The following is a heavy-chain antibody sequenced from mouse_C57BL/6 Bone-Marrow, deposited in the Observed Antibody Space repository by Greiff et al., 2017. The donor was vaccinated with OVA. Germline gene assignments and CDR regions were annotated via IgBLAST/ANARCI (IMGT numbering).Heavy chain of an antibody. D-gene: IGHD1-1*01. V-gene: IGHV1-55*01. J-gene: IGHJ2*01. CDR1: GYTFTSYW. CDR2: IYPGSGST. Sequence: QVHVKQSGAELVKPGASVKMSCKASGYTFTSYWITWVKQRPGQGLEWIGDIYPGSGSTNYNEKFKSKATLTVDTSSSTAYMQLSSLTSEDSAVYYCARSSLLLRYWGQGTTLTVSS. CDR3: ARSSLLLRY.